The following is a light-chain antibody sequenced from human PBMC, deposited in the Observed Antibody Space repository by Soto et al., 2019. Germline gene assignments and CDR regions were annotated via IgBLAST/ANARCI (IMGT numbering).Light chain of an antibody. V-gene: IGKV1-12*01. J-gene: IGKJ5*01. CDR1: QGISSW. Sequence: DIQMTQSPSSVSASVGDRVTITCRASQGISSWLVWYQQKPGKAPKVLIYTTSSLQSGVPSRFRGSGSEADFTLTISSLQPEDFATCYCQQAHSFPLTFGQGTRLEIK. CDR2: TTS. CDR3: QQAHSFPLT.